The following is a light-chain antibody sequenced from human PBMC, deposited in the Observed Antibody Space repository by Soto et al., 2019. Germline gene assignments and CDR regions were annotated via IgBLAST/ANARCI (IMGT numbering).Light chain of an antibody. CDR3: SSYTDISTWV. J-gene: IGLJ3*02. CDR2: DVT. Sequence: QSALTQPASVSGFPGQSVTISCAGTSSDVGAYNFVSWYQQHPDKAPKLIIYDVTNRPSGVPNRFSGSKSGTTASLTVSGLQTGDEADYYCSSYTDISTWVFGGGTQLTVL. CDR1: SSDVGAYNF. V-gene: IGLV2-14*03.